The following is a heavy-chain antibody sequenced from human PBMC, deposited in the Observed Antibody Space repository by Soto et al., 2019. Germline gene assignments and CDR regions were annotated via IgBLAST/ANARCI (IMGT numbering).Heavy chain of an antibody. CDR1: GFTFSSYG. J-gene: IGHJ4*02. CDR2: ISYDGSNK. Sequence: GGSLRLSCAASGFTFSSYGMHWVRQAPGKGLEWVAVISYDGSNKYYADSVKGRFTISRDNSKNTLYLQMNSLRAEDTAVYYCAKDPYPYCGGDCGPGYWGQGTLVTVSS. V-gene: IGHV3-30*18. D-gene: IGHD2-21*02. CDR3: AKDPYPYCGGDCGPGY.